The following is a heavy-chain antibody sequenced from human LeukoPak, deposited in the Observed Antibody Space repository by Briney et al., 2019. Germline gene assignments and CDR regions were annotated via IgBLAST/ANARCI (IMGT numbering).Heavy chain of an antibody. CDR3: AREGVTTVTFDY. J-gene: IGHJ4*02. CDR2: IIPILGIA. V-gene: IGHV1-69*04. D-gene: IGHD4-17*01. CDR1: GGTFSSYA. Sequence: SVKVSCKASGGTFSSYAISWVRQAPGQGLEWMGRIIPILGIANYAQKFQGRVTITADKSTSTAYMELSSLRSEDTAVYYCAREGVTTVTFDYWGQGTLVTVSS.